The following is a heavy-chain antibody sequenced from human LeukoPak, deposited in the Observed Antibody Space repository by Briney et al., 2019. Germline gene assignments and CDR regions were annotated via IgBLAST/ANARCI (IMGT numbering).Heavy chain of an antibody. J-gene: IGHJ4*02. V-gene: IGHV4-34*01. Sequence: PSETLSLTCTVSGGSISSYYWSWIRQPPGKGLEWIGEINHRGITNYNPSLTSRVTISVDTSKNQFSLNLTSLTAADTAVYYCARRSTSCLDYWGQGTLVTVSS. CDR1: GGSISSYY. D-gene: IGHD2-2*01. CDR3: ARRSTSCLDY. CDR2: INHRGIT.